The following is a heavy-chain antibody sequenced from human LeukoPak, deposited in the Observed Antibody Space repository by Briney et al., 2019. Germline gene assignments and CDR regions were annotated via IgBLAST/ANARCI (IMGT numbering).Heavy chain of an antibody. Sequence: GGSLRLSCAASGFTFTDYWMHWVRQVPGKGLVWVSIINTDTRGTYYADSVKGRFTISRDNAKSTLYLQMDSPRAEDTAVYYCARAGAYHFDNWGQGTLVTVSS. J-gene: IGHJ4*02. CDR3: ARAGAYHFDN. CDR1: GFTFTDYW. V-gene: IGHV3-74*01. CDR2: INTDTRGT. D-gene: IGHD3-16*01.